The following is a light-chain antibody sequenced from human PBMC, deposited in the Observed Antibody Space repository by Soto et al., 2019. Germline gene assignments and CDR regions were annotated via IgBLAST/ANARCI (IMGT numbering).Light chain of an antibody. J-gene: IGLJ1*01. CDR2: ANN. Sequence: QSVLTQPPSVSGAPGQRVTISCTGSSSNIGAGYDVHWYQQLPGTAPKLLIYANNNRPSGVPDRFSGSKSGTSASLAITGLQTEDEADYYGQSYDSSLSGSRVFGTGTKLTVL. CDR3: QSYDSSLSGSRV. V-gene: IGLV1-40*01. CDR1: SSNIGAGYD.